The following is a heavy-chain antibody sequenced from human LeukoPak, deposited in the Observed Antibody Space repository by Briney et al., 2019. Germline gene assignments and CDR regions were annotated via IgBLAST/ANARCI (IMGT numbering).Heavy chain of an antibody. CDR1: GGSISSYY. D-gene: IGHD5-18*01. Sequence: LETLSLTCTVSGGSISSYYWSWIRQPPGKGLEWIGYIYYSGSTNYNPSLKSRVTISVDTSKNQFSLKLSSVTAADTAVYYCARTSYGYPLDYWGQGTLVTVSS. V-gene: IGHV4-59*01. CDR2: IYYSGST. CDR3: ARTSYGYPLDY. J-gene: IGHJ4*02.